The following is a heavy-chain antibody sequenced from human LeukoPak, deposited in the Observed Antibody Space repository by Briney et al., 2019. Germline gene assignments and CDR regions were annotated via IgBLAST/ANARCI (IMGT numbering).Heavy chain of an antibody. J-gene: IGHJ4*02. CDR1: GFTFSNAW. Sequence: GGSLRLSCAASGFTFSNAWMNWVRQAPGKGLEWVGRIKSKTDGGTTDYAAPVKGRFTISRDDSKNTLYLQMNSLRAEDTAVYYCARDFESTTYFNYYFDYWGQGTLVTVSS. D-gene: IGHD1-14*01. CDR3: ARDFESTTYFNYYFDY. CDR2: IKSKTDGGTT. V-gene: IGHV3-15*07.